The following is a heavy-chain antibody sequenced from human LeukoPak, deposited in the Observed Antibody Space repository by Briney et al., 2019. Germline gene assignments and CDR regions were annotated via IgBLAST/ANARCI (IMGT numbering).Heavy chain of an antibody. CDR1: GGSISNYY. CDR2: IRDTGGTA. V-gene: IGHV3-23*01. Sequence: ETLSLTCTVSGGSISNYYWSWVRQAPGKGLEWVSAIRDTGGTADYADSVKGRFTISRDNSKNIAHLQMDSLRAEDTAVYYCAKDDSRYPSFFDYWGQGNLVTVSS. J-gene: IGHJ4*02. D-gene: IGHD3-9*01. CDR3: AKDDSRYPSFFDY.